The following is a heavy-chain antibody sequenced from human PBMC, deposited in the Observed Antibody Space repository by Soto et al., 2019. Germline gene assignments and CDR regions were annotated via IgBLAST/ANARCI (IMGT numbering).Heavy chain of an antibody. Sequence: LHLQESGPGLLKPSETLSLTCSVSGVPTSDSNHNWAWVRQPPGKGLEWIGNIFYTGTTYYSPSLKGRLTMSIDTSENQFSLKLSSVTAADTAVYYCAKIRVVGILKYYFDIWGRGTQVTVSS. CDR2: IFYTGTT. V-gene: IGHV4-39*01. CDR3: AKIRVVGILKYYFDI. J-gene: IGHJ4*02. CDR1: GVPTSDSNHN. D-gene: IGHD2-15*01.